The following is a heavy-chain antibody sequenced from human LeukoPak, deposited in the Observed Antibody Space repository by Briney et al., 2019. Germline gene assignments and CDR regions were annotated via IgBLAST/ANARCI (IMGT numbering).Heavy chain of an antibody. Sequence: PSETLSLTCTVSGGSISSGGYYWSWIRQPPGKGLEWIGYIYHSGSTYYNPSLKSRLTISVDKSMNQFSLKLSSVTAADTAVYYCARLRLRYDSNGDSTPYEAFDTWGQGTVVTVSS. CDR2: IYHSGST. D-gene: IGHD3-22*01. CDR3: ARLRLRYDSNGDSTPYEAFDT. CDR1: GGSISSGGYY. V-gene: IGHV4-30-2*01. J-gene: IGHJ3*02.